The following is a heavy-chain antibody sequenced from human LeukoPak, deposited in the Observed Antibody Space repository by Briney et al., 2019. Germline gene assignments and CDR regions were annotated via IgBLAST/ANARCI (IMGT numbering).Heavy chain of an antibody. CDR1: GGSISSYY. D-gene: IGHD5-24*01. J-gene: IGHJ3*02. CDR2: IYTSGST. Sequence: SETLSLTCTVSGGSISSYYWSWIRQPPGKGLEWIGYIYTSGSTNYNPSLKSRVTISVDTSKNQFSLKLSSVTAADTAVYYCASPETATISGIFAFDIWGQGTMVTVSS. CDR3: ASPETATISGIFAFDI. V-gene: IGHV4-4*09.